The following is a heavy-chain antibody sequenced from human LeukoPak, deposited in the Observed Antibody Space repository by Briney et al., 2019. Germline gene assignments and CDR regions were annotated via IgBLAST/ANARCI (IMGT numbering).Heavy chain of an antibody. J-gene: IGHJ4*02. CDR1: GFTFSGYA. CDR2: ISDNGGRT. Sequence: GGSLRHSCAASGFTFSGYAMSWVRQAPGKGLEWVSTISDNGGRTYYADSVKGRFTISRDNSKNTLFLQMNSLRAEDSAVYYCATDREGDPSAYYLVGGQGTLITVSS. V-gene: IGHV3-23*01. CDR3: ATDREGDPSAYYLV. D-gene: IGHD3-22*01.